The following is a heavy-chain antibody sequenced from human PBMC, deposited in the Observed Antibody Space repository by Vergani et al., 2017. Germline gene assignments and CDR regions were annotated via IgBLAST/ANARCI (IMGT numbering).Heavy chain of an antibody. V-gene: IGHV4-38-2*02. D-gene: IGHD6-13*01. J-gene: IGHJ5*02. CDR2: IHHSGST. CDR1: GYSISSGYY. CDR3: ARARYSSSPSSAFDP. Sequence: QVQLQESGPGLVKPSETLSLTCTVSGYSISSGYYWGWIRQPPGKGLEWIGSIHHSGSTYYNPSLKSRVTISVDTSKNQFSLKLSSVTAADTAVYYCARARYSSSPSSAFDPWGQGTLVTVSS.